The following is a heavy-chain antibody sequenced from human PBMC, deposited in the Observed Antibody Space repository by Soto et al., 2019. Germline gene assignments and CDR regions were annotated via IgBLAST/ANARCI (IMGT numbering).Heavy chain of an antibody. D-gene: IGHD1-26*01. CDR1: DGSFNNYF. V-gene: IGHV4-34*01. CDR2: IDRRGAT. J-gene: IGHJ4*02. Sequence: QVQLQQWGAGLLKPSETLSLTCADYDGSFNNYFWSWIRQPPGKGLEWIGEIDRRGATNFNPSLSGRATISVDTSKNQFSLNVASVTAADTAMYYCARGLPHAWELQGVWGQRVQVTVSS. CDR3: ARGLPHAWELQGV.